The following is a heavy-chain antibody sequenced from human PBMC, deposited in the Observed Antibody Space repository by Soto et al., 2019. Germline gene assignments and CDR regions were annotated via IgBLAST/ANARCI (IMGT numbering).Heavy chain of an antibody. CDR3: ARVAAAGIYNWFDP. D-gene: IGHD6-13*01. V-gene: IGHV4-59*01. CDR1: GGSISSYY. CDR2: IYYSGST. J-gene: IGHJ5*02. Sequence: SETLSLTCTVSGGSISSYYWSWIRQPPGKGLEWIGYIYYSGSTNYNPSLKSRVTISVGTSKNQFSLKLSSVTAADTAVYYCARVAAAGIYNWFDPWGQGTLVTVSS.